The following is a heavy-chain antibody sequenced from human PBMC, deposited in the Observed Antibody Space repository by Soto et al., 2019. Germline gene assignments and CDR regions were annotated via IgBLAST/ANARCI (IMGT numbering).Heavy chain of an antibody. CDR1: GASIRGYY. CDR2: VYHSGTT. J-gene: IGHJ4*02. CDR3: ATRPPGATFFADFDY. V-gene: IGHV4-59*13. D-gene: IGHD3-10*01. Sequence: SETLSLTCTVSGASIRGYYWSWIRQSPGKGPEWIGYVYHSGTTNYNPSLESRVTMSLDTSKNHFSLKLNAVTAADTAIYYCATRPPGATFFADFDYWSQGTLVTVYS.